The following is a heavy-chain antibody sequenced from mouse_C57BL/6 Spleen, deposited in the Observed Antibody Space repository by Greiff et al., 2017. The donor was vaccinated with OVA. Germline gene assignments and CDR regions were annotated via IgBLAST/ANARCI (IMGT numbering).Heavy chain of an antibody. D-gene: IGHD2-2*01. Sequence: EVQLQQSGPELVKPGASVKISCKASGYTFTDYYMNWVKQSHGKSLEWIGDINPNNGGTSYNQKFKGKATLTVDKSSSTAYMELRSLTSEDSAVYYCARSLIYYGYDVVFAYWGQGTLVTVSA. CDR2: INPNNGGT. J-gene: IGHJ3*01. CDR1: GYTFTDYY. CDR3: ARSLIYYGYDVVFAY. V-gene: IGHV1-26*01.